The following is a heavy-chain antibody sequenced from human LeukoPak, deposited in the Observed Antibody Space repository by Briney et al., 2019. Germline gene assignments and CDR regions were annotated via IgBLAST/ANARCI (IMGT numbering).Heavy chain of an antibody. J-gene: IGHJ4*02. CDR2: VNLQGGT. CDR1: GGSITQTNY. CDR3: AREGGSYRPLDY. Sequence: SSETLSLTCDVSGGSITQTNYWTWVRPPPGKGLEWIGEVNLQGGTNYNPSLLRRVAISGDTSANHVSLQMTSVTAADTAVYYCAREGGSYRPLDYSGQGTLVTVSS. V-gene: IGHV4-4*02. D-gene: IGHD3-16*02.